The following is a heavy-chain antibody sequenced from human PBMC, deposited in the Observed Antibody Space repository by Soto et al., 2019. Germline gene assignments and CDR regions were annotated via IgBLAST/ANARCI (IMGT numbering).Heavy chain of an antibody. J-gene: IGHJ3*01. D-gene: IGHD2-2*01. CDR3: AKDRAPGAFADAFDL. CDR2: ISGSAGST. Sequence: GGSLRLSCVASGFSFSNYVMTWVRQAPGKGLEWVSGISGSAGSTYYADSVKGRFTISRDNSKNTLFLQMNSLRAEDTAVYYCAKDRAPGAFADAFDLWGLGTMVTVSS. V-gene: IGHV3-23*01. CDR1: GFSFSNYV.